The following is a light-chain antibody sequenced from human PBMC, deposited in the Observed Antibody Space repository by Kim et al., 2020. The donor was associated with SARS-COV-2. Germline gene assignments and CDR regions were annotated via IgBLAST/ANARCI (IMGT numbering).Light chain of an antibody. CDR2: STN. V-gene: IGLV8-61*01. CDR1: SGAVSTSYY. Sequence: GGNVTLTCGLSSGAVSTSYYPSWYQQTPGQAPRTLIYSTNTRSSGVPDRFSGSILGNKAALTITGAQADDESDYYCVLYMGSGAWVFGGGTQLTVL. J-gene: IGLJ3*02. CDR3: VLYMGSGAWV.